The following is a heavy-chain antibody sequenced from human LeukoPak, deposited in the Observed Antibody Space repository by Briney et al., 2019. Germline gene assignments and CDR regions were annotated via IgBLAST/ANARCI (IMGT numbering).Heavy chain of an antibody. CDR2: ISYDGSNK. J-gene: IGHJ4*02. D-gene: IGHD3-22*01. CDR3: AKDWHYYDSSGYYYDSY. V-gene: IGHV3-30*18. CDR1: GFTFSSYG. Sequence: GRSLRLSCAASGFTFSSYGMHWVRQAPGKGLEWVAVISYDGSNKYYADSVKGRFTISRDNSKNTLYLQMNSLRAEDTAVYYCAKDWHYYDSSGYYYDSYWGQGTLVTVSS.